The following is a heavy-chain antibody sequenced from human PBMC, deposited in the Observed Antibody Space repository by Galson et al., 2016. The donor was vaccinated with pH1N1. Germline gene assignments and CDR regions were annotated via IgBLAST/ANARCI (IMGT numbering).Heavy chain of an antibody. CDR3: AKGYILDY. J-gene: IGHJ4*02. V-gene: IGHV1-2*04. D-gene: IGHD5-24*01. Sequence: SGGTHYAQKFQAWVTLTRDTSISTAYMELSRLRSDDTAVYYCAKGYILDYWGQGTLVTVSS. CDR2: SGGT.